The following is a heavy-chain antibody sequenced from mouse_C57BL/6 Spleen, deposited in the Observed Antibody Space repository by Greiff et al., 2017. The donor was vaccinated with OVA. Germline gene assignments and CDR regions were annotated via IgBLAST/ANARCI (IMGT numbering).Heavy chain of an antibody. J-gene: IGHJ1*03. V-gene: IGHV1-64*01. CDR3: AKSEYYGRPRYFDV. CDR2: IHPNSGCN. Sequence: QVQLQQSGAELVKPGASVKLSCKASGYTFSSYWMHWVKQRPGQGLEWIVTIHPNSGCNNYNEKFKSRATLTVDKSSSTAYMQLSSLTSEDSAVYYVAKSEYYGRPRYFDVWGTGTTVTVSS. CDR1: GYTFSSYW. D-gene: IGHD1-1*01.